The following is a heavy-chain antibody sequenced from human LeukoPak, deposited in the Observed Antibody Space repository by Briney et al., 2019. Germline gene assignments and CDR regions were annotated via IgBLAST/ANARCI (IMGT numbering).Heavy chain of an antibody. CDR3: ARVPTFYDSSDYYWREWFDP. J-gene: IGHJ5*02. CDR2: ISAYNGNT. Sequence: GASVKVSCKASGYTFTSYGISWVRQAPGQGLEWMGWISAYNGNTNYAQKLQGRVTMTTDTSTSTAYMELRSLRSDDTAVYYCARVPTFYDSSDYYWREWFDPWGQGTLVTVSS. V-gene: IGHV1-18*01. CDR1: GYTFTSYG. D-gene: IGHD3-22*01.